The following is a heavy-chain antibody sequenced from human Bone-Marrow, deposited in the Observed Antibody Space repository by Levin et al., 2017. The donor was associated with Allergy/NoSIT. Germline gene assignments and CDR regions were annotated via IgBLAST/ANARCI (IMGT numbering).Heavy chain of an antibody. V-gene: IGHV3-30*03. CDR2: ISSYGSEP. J-gene: IGHJ4*02. CDR1: GFTFRSYG. Sequence: HGESLKISCVVSGFTFRSYGMHWVRQAPGKGLEWVASISSYGSEPFYSDAVRGRFSISRDNSKNTQFLQMDTLTVEDTAVYFCVAEYYDTSGFDFWGQGTLVSVSS. CDR3: VAEYYDTSGFDF. D-gene: IGHD3-22*01.